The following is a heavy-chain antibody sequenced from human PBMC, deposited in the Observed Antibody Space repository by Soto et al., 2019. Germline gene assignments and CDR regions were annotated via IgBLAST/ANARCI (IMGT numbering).Heavy chain of an antibody. J-gene: IGHJ4*02. V-gene: IGHV4-34*01. CDR1: GGSFSGYY. CDR2: INHSGST. CDR3: ARVGSSYDSSGSRAFDY. Sequence: SETLSLTCAVYGGSFSGYYWSWIRQPPGKGLEWIGEINHSGSTNYNPSLKSRVTISVDTSKNQFSLKLSSVTAADTAVYYCARVGSSYDSSGSRAFDYWGQGSLVTVSS. D-gene: IGHD3-22*01.